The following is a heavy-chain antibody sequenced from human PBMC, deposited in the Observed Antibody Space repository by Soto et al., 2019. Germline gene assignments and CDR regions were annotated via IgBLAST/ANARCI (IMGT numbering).Heavy chain of an antibody. D-gene: IGHD2-15*01. CDR1: GYTFTSYG. J-gene: IGHJ4*02. CDR3: ARDKCSGGSCYSAL. CDR2: ISAYNGNT. V-gene: IGHV1-18*01. Sequence: ASVKVSCKASGYTFTSYGISWVRQAPGQGLEWMGWISAYNGNTNYAQKLQGRVTMTTDTSTSTAYMELRSLRSDDTAVYYGARDKCSGGSCYSALWGQGTLVTVYS.